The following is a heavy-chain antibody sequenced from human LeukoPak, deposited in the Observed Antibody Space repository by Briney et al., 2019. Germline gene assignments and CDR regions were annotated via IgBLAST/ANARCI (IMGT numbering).Heavy chain of an antibody. CDR1: GGSISSGDYY. CDR2: IYYSGST. D-gene: IGHD4-17*01. Sequence: SQTLSLTCTVSGGSISSGDYYWSWIRQPPGTGLEWIGYIYYSGSTYYNPSLKSRVPISVDTSKNQFSLKLSSVTAADTAFYSRARAATVTTGDEYWGQGTLVTVSS. J-gene: IGHJ4*02. V-gene: IGHV4-30-4*08. CDR3: ARAATVTTGDEY.